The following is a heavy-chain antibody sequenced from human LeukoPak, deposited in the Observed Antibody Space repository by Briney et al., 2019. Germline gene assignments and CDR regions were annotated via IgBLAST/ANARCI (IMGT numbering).Heavy chain of an antibody. CDR3: ASRVYGGNDY. Sequence: SETLSLTCAVYGGSFSGYYWSWIRQPPGKGLEWIGEINHSGSTNYNPSLKSRVTISVDTSKNQFSLKLSPVTAADTAVYYCASRVYGGNDYWGQGTLVTVSS. CDR2: INHSGST. V-gene: IGHV4-34*01. CDR1: GGSFSGYY. D-gene: IGHD4-23*01. J-gene: IGHJ4*02.